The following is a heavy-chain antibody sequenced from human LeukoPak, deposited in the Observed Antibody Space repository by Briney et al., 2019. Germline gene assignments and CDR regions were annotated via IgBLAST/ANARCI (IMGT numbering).Heavy chain of an antibody. V-gene: IGHV5-51*01. J-gene: IGHJ4*02. CDR3: AREYYYDSRRPYFDY. Sequence: GESLKISCKGSGYSFTTYWIGWVRQMPGKGLEWMGIIYPGDSDTRYSPSFQGQVTISADKSISTAYLQWSSLKASDTATYYCAREYYYDSRRPYFDYWGQGTLVTVSS. CDR2: IYPGDSDT. D-gene: IGHD3-22*01. CDR1: GYSFTTYW.